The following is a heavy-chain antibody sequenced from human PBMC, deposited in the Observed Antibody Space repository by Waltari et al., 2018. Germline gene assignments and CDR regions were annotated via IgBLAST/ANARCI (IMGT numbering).Heavy chain of an antibody. J-gene: IGHJ4*02. V-gene: IGHV3-7*01. Sequence: EVQLVESGGGLVQPGGSLRLSCSTSGFTFSEYWMTWVRQAPGKGLEWVCNIKTDGREEYYTDSVKGRFIISRDNAKNSLFLQMDSLRVEDTAVYYCARDGDRNYDYWGQGTLVTVSS. D-gene: IGHD1-7*01. CDR2: IKTDGREE. CDR3: ARDGDRNYDY. CDR1: GFTFSEYW.